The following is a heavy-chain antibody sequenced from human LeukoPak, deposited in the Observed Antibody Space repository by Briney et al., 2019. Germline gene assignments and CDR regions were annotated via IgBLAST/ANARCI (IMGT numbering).Heavy chain of an antibody. CDR1: GGSISSSSYY. D-gene: IGHD1-26*01. CDR3: AILGVGATTSPDY. J-gene: IGHJ4*02. Sequence: PSETLSLTCTVSGGSISSSSYYWGWIRQPPGKGLEWIGRIYYSGSTYYNPSLKSRVTISVDTSKNQFSLKLSSVTAADTAVYYCAILGVGATTSPDYWGQGTLVTVSS. V-gene: IGHV4-39*07. CDR2: IYYSGST.